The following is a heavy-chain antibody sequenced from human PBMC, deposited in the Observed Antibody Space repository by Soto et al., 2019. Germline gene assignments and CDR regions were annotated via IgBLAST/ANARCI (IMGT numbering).Heavy chain of an antibody. Sequence: EVHLVESGGALVQPGGSLRLSCAASGFTFSDYWMTWVRQTPGKGLEGVANMNPDGSEQYYLDSVKGRFTISRDNAKNSLYLQMNNLRGEDTAVYHCTRDLNHDCGPWGQGTQVIVSS. D-gene: IGHD2-21*01. CDR2: MNPDGSEQ. J-gene: IGHJ5*02. CDR1: GFTFSDYW. CDR3: TRDLNHDCGP. V-gene: IGHV3-7*04.